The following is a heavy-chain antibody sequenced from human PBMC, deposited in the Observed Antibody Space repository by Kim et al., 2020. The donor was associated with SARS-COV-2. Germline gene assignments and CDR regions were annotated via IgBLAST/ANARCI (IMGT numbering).Heavy chain of an antibody. CDR1: RYTFTAYY. D-gene: IGHD3-9*01. Sequence: ASVKVSCKTSRYTFTAYYIHWFRQAPGQGLEWMGRINPDSGATNYAQNFQGRVTMTRDTSITTVYMDLYSLTSDDRAVYYCAKGGSITIFGMDAFDVWGQ. CDR3: AKGGSITIFGMDAFDV. CDR2: INPDSGAT. J-gene: IGHJ3*01. V-gene: IGHV1-2*06.